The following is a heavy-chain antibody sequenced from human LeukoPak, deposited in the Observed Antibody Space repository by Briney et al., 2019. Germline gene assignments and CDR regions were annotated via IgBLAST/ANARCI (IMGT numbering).Heavy chain of an antibody. V-gene: IGHV4-59*01. CDR1: GGSITGYY. D-gene: IGHD5-24*01. J-gene: IGHJ4*02. CDR3: ARGDGYNWGFDY. Sequence: SETLSLTCTVSGGSITGYYWTWIRQPPRKGLEWIGYIYYSGSSNYNPSLKSRVTISVDTSKNQFSLKLSSVTAADTAVYYCARGDGYNWGFDYWGQGTLVTVSS. CDR2: IYYSGSS.